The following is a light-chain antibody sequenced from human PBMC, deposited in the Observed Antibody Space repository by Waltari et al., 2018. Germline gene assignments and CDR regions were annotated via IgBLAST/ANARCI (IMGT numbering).Light chain of an antibody. V-gene: IGKV3-15*01. Sequence: EIVMTQSPATLSVSPGERATLSCRASQSVSSKLAWYQQKLGQAPRLLIYGASTRATGIPARFSGSGSGTEFTLTISSLQSEDFALYYCQQYNNWPPFTFGQGTKLESK. CDR3: QQYNNWPPFT. J-gene: IGKJ2*01. CDR1: QSVSSK. CDR2: GAS.